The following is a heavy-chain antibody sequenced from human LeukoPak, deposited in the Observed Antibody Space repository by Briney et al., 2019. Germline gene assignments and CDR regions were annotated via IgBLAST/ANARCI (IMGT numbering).Heavy chain of an antibody. D-gene: IGHD3-16*01. CDR3: ARPLGGGHAFDI. Sequence: SETLSLTCTVSGYSISTGYYWGWIRPPPGKGLEWIGSSFHSGSTFYNPSLKSRVTISVDTSKNQFSLKLSSVTAADTAVYYCARPLGGGHAFDIWGQGTMVTVSS. CDR1: GYSISTGYY. CDR2: SFHSGST. J-gene: IGHJ3*02. V-gene: IGHV4-38-2*02.